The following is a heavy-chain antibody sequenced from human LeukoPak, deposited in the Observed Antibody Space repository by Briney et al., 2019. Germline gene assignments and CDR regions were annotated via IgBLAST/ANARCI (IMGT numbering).Heavy chain of an antibody. CDR2: ISSNSSYT. D-gene: IGHD2-2*01. V-gene: IGHV3-11*06. CDR3: ARGGVVPAVIGY. Sequence: GGSLRLSCAASGFTFNGYSMSWIRQAPGKGLECVSYISSNSSYTNYADSVKGRFTISRDNANNSLFLQMSSLRAEDTAVYYCARGGVVPAVIGYWGQGTLVTVSS. J-gene: IGHJ4*02. CDR1: GFTFNGYS.